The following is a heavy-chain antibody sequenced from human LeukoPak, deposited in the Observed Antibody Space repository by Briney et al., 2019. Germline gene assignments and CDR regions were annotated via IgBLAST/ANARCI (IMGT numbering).Heavy chain of an antibody. J-gene: IGHJ1*01. Sequence: ASVKVSCKASGYTFTSYYMHWVRQAPGQGLEWMGIINPSGGSTSCAQKFQGRVTMTRDTSTSTVYMELSSLRSEDTAVYYCARDLQAVRSRRPPPIFQHWGQGTLVTVSS. CDR2: INPSGGST. CDR3: ARDLQAVRSRRPPPIFQH. CDR1: GYTFTSYY. V-gene: IGHV1-46*01. D-gene: IGHD3-22*01.